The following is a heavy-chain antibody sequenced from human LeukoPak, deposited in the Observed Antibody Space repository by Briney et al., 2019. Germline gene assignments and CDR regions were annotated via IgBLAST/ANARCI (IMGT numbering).Heavy chain of an antibody. D-gene: IGHD6-6*01. J-gene: IGHJ6*03. CDR1: GGSISSLNYY. CDR3: ARHPSIAARRTYYYYYYMDV. CDR2: IYYSGST. Sequence: SETLSLTCAVSGGSISSLNYYWGWIRQPPGKDLEWIGSIYYSGSTYYNPSLKSRVTISVDTSKNQFSLKLSSVTAADTAVYYCARHPSIAARRTYYYYYYMDVWGKGTTVTVSS. V-gene: IGHV4-39*01.